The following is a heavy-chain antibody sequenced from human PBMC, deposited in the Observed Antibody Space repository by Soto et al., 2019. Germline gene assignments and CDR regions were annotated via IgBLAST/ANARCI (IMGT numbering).Heavy chain of an antibody. CDR2: INAGNGNT. V-gene: IGHV1-3*01. CDR1: GYTFTNYA. Sequence: QVQLVQSGAEVKKPGASVKVSCKASGYTFTNYAFHWVRQAPGQRLEWMGWINAGNGNTKYSQKFQGRVTITRDTSARTAYMELSSLRSEDTAVYYCARDGAVAGNANFGYWGQGTLVTVSS. J-gene: IGHJ4*02. CDR3: ARDGAVAGNANFGY. D-gene: IGHD6-19*01.